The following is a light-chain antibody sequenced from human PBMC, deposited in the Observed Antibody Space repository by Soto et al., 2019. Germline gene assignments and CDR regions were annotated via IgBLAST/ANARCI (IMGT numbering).Light chain of an antibody. CDR3: HQYYGSPPRT. CDR2: WGF. J-gene: IGKJ1*01. CDR1: QSVLYSSNNKNY. Sequence: DIVMTQSPDSLAVSLGERATISCKSSQSVLYSSNNKNYLAWYQQKPGQSPKLLISWGFIRESGVPDRFSDSGSGTDFTLTISSLQAEDVAVYYCHQYYGSPPRTFGQGTKVEIK. V-gene: IGKV4-1*01.